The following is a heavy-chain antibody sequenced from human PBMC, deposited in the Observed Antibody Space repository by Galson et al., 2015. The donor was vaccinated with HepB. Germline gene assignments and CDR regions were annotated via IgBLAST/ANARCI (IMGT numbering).Heavy chain of an antibody. Sequence: SLRLSCAASGFTFSSYAMSWVRQAPGKGLEWVSSISGSGGKTYYADSVKGRFTVSRDNAKNTLYLEMNSLRAEDTAIYYCAKAMISHDLWSGYDLDYWGQGDLVTVSS. V-gene: IGHV3-23*01. CDR2: ISGSGGKT. CDR1: GFTFSSYA. D-gene: IGHD3-3*01. CDR3: AKAMISHDLWSGYDLDY. J-gene: IGHJ4*02.